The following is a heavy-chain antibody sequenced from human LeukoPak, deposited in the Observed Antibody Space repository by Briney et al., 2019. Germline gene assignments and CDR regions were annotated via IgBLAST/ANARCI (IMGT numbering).Heavy chain of an antibody. J-gene: IGHJ4*02. CDR2: ISSSSSYI. CDR3: AREGYSNSGDFDY. V-gene: IGHV3-21*01. CDR1: GFTFSSYA. Sequence: GGSLRLSCAASGFTFSSYAMSWVRQAPGKGLEWVSSISSSSSYIYYADSVKGRFTISRDNAKNSLYLQMNSLGAEDTAVYYCAREGYSNSGDFDYWGQGTLVTVSS. D-gene: IGHD6-6*01.